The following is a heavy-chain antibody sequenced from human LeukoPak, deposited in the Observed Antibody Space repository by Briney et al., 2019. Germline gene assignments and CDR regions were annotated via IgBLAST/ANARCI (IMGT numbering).Heavy chain of an antibody. CDR2: IHSNGHS. J-gene: IGHJ6*02. Sequence: SETLSLTCAVSGGSMNSHYWSWIRQPPGKGLQWIGFIHSNGHSDQNPSLKSRVTISVDTSKNQFSLKLSSVTAADTAVYYCARWAARPTSYYYGMDVWGQGTTVTVSS. V-gene: IGHV4-59*11. CDR3: ARWAARPTSYYYGMDV. CDR1: GGSMNSHY. D-gene: IGHD6-6*01.